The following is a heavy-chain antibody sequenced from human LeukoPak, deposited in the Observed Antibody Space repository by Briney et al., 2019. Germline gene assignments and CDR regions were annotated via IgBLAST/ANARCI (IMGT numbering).Heavy chain of an antibody. CDR1: GGTFSSYA. CDR3: ARSYYYDSSGYYSYYYGMDV. V-gene: IGHV1-69*13. CDR2: IIPIFGTA. D-gene: IGHD3-22*01. Sequence: ASVKVSCKASGGTFSSYAISWVRQAPGQGLEWMGGIIPIFGTANYAQKFQGRVTITADESTSTAYMELSSLRSEDTAVYYCARSYYYDSSGYYSYYYGMDVWGQGTTVTVSS. J-gene: IGHJ6*02.